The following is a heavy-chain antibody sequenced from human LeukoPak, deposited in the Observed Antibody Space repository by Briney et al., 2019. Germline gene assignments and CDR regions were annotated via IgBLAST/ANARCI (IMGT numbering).Heavy chain of an antibody. CDR1: GYTFTGYY. J-gene: IGHJ3*02. CDR3: ARFGGYCSSTSCYMVQLEDAFDI. Sequence: ASVKVSCKASGYTFTGYYMHWVRQAPGQGLEWMGWINPNSGGTNYAQKFQGRVTMTRDTSISTAYMELRRLRSEDRAVYYCARFGGYCSSTSCYMVQLEDAFDIWGQGTMVTVSS. V-gene: IGHV1-2*02. D-gene: IGHD2-2*03. CDR2: INPNSGGT.